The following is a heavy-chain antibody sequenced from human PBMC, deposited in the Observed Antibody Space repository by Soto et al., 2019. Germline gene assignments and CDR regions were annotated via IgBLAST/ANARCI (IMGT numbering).Heavy chain of an antibody. V-gene: IGHV1-69*04. CDR2: IIPILGIA. D-gene: IGHD2-8*01. Sequence: QVQLVQSGAEVKKPGSSVKVSCKASGGTFSSYPISWVRQAPGQGLEWMGRIIPILGIANYAQKFQGRVTITADKSTSTAYMELGSLRSEDTAVYYCARDRLVYAISHYYYYMDVWGKGTTVTVSS. J-gene: IGHJ6*03. CDR1: GGTFSSYP. CDR3: ARDRLVYAISHYYYYMDV.